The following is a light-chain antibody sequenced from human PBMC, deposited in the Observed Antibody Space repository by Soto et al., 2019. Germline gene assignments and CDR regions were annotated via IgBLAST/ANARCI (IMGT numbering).Light chain of an antibody. Sequence: EIVLTQSPATLSVSPGERATLSCRASQSVSSYLAWYQQKPGQAPRLLIYDASNRATGIPARFSGSGSGTDFTLTISSLEPEDFAVYYCQQHSNWPITFGQGTRLEIK. V-gene: IGKV3-11*01. CDR3: QQHSNWPIT. CDR1: QSVSSY. J-gene: IGKJ5*01. CDR2: DAS.